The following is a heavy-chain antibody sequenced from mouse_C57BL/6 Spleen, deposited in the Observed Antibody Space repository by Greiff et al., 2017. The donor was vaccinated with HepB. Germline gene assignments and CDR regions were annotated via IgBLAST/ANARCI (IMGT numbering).Heavy chain of an antibody. J-gene: IGHJ2*01. V-gene: IGHV1-61*01. Sequence: QVQLQQPGAELVRPGSSVKLSCKASGYTFTSYWMDWVKQRPGQGLEWIGNIYPSDSETHYNQKFKDKATLTVDKSSSTAYMQLSSLTSEDSAVYYCARGQYFDYWGQGTTLTDSS. CDR3: ARGQYFDY. CDR1: GYTFTSYW. CDR2: IYPSDSET.